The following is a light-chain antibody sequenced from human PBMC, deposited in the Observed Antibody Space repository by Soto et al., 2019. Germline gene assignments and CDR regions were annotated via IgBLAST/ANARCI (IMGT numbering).Light chain of an antibody. CDR3: SSYAGSNNLV. V-gene: IGLV2-8*01. CDR2: EVS. J-gene: IGLJ1*01. Sequence: QSALTQPPSASGSPGQSVTISCTGTSSDIGAYIYVSWYQQHPGNAPKLMISEVSRRPSGVPERFSGSKSGNTASLTVSGLQADDEAHCYCSSYAGSNNLVFGSGTKVTVL. CDR1: SSDIGAYIY.